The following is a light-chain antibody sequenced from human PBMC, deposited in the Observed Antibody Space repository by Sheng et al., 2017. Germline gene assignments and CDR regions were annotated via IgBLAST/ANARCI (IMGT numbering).Light chain of an antibody. CDR2: AAS. CDR1: QSVNGN. CDR3: QQYASTPPT. J-gene: IGKJ1*01. Sequence: IVLTQSPATLSVSPGEGATLSCRASQSVNGNLAWYQQKPGQAPRLLIYAASSRATGIPDRFSGSGSGTDFTLTISRLEPEDFAVYYCQQYASTPPTFGQGTKVQIK. V-gene: IGKV3-20*01.